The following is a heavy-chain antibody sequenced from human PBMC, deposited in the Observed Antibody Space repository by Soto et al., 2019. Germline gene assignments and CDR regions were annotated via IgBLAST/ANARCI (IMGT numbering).Heavy chain of an antibody. Sequence: GGSLKISCKGSGYTFTDYWIGWVRQLPGKGLEWMGIIYPGGSDTRYSPSFQGHVTITVDKSTSTAYLQWNTLKASDTAMYYCARHTSNFRYYYYAMDVWGQGTTVTVSS. V-gene: IGHV5-51*01. D-gene: IGHD2-2*01. CDR1: GYTFTDYW. CDR2: IYPGGSDT. J-gene: IGHJ6*02. CDR3: ARHTSNFRYYYYAMDV.